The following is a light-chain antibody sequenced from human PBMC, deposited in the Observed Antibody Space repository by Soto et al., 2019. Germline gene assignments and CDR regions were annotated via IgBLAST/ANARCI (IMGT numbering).Light chain of an antibody. CDR1: SFNIGAGYD. V-gene: IGLV1-40*01. CDR2: ANN. CDR3: QSYDSSLSGSV. J-gene: IGLJ3*02. Sequence: QSVLTQPPSVSGAPGQRVTISCTGSSFNIGAGYDVHWYRQLPGTAPKLLIYANNNRPSGVPDRFSGSKSGTSASLAITGLQAXXEADYYCQSYDSSLSGSVFGGGTKLTVL.